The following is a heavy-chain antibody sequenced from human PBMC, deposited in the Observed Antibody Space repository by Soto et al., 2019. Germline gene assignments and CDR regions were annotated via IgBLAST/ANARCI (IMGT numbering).Heavy chain of an antibody. D-gene: IGHD2-21*01. Sequence: QVHLQESGPGLVKPSETLSLTCSVFGDSISRYYWSWIRQPAGKGLEFIGRIYNSGIINYNPSLESRVTMSVDPSKNQISLQLSSATAADTAMYYCARGPYCGDECYFAYWGQGTLVTVSP. CDR1: GDSISRYY. CDR2: IYNSGII. CDR3: ARGPYCGDECYFAY. V-gene: IGHV4-4*07. J-gene: IGHJ4*02.